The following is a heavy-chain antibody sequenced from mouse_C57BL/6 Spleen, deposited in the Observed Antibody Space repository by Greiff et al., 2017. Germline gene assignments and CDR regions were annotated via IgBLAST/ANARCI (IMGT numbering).Heavy chain of an antibody. J-gene: IGHJ4*01. Sequence: EVKLMESGGDLVKPGGSLKLSCAASGFTFSSYGMSWVRQTPDKRLEWVATISSGGSYTYYPDSVKGRFTISRDNAKNTLYLQMSSLKSEDTAMYYCASMGGSRGDAMDYWGQGTSVTVSS. CDR2: ISSGGSYT. D-gene: IGHD1-1*02. CDR1: GFTFSSYG. V-gene: IGHV5-6*01. CDR3: ASMGGSRGDAMDY.